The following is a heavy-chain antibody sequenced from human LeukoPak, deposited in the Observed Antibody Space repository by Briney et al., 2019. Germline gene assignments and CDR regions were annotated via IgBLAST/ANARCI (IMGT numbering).Heavy chain of an antibody. V-gene: IGHV3-74*03. D-gene: IGHD5-24*01. J-gene: IGHJ4*02. Sequence: GGSLRLSCAASGFTFSTYWMHWVRQAPGKGLVWVSRMNTDGSDTSYADSVKGRFTISRDNARNTLYLQMNSLGADDTAVYICTRDSPWLPDPYWGQGTLVTVSS. CDR3: TRDSPWLPDPY. CDR1: GFTFSTYW. CDR2: MNTDGSDT.